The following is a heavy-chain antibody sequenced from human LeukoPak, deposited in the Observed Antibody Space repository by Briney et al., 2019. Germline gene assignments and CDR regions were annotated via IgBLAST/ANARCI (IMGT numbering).Heavy chain of an antibody. D-gene: IGHD3-3*01. Sequence: SETLSLTCTVSGGSISSSHYYWSWIRQPAGKGLEWIGRIYTSGSTNYNPSLKSRVTISVDTSKNQFSLKLSSVTAADTAVYYCARDQYDFWNYYMDVWGKGTTVTVSS. V-gene: IGHV4-61*02. CDR1: GGSISSSHYY. J-gene: IGHJ6*03. CDR2: IYTSGST. CDR3: ARDQYDFWNYYMDV.